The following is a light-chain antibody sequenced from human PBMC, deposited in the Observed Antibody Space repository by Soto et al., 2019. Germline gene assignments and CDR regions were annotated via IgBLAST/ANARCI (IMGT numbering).Light chain of an antibody. V-gene: IGKV3D-15*01. Sequence: EIVMTQSPATLSVSPGERATLSCRASQSVSSKLAWYQQKPGQAPRLLIYGASMRATGIPARFSGSGSGTEFTLTISSLQSEDFAVYYCQQYSNWPPLTFGGGTRVEIK. CDR3: QQYSNWPPLT. J-gene: IGKJ4*01. CDR2: GAS. CDR1: QSVSSK.